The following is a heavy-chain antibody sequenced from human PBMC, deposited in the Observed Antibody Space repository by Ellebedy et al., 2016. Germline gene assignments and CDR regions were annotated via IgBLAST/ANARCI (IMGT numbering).Heavy chain of an antibody. CDR1: GFTFSSVG. J-gene: IGHJ6*02. Sequence: GESLKISXAASGFTFSSVGMHWVRQAPGKGLEWVAVISFDGSSKHYADSVRGRFTISRDNAKNSLYLQMNSLRAEDTAVYYCARVPALLWFGERSGMDVWGQGTTVTVSS. V-gene: IGHV3-30*03. CDR2: ISFDGSSK. D-gene: IGHD3-10*01. CDR3: ARVPALLWFGERSGMDV.